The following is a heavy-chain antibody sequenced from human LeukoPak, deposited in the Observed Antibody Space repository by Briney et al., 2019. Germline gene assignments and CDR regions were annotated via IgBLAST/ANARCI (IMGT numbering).Heavy chain of an antibody. Sequence: GGSLRLSCAASGFTFSDYYMSWIRQAPGKGLEWVSYISSSGSTIYYADSVKGRFTISRDNAKDSLYLQMNSLRAEDTAVYYCAPSGRGWDRYFDYWGQGTLVTVSS. D-gene: IGHD6-19*01. CDR1: GFTFSDYY. CDR2: ISSSGSTI. V-gene: IGHV3-11*04. CDR3: APSGRGWDRYFDY. J-gene: IGHJ4*02.